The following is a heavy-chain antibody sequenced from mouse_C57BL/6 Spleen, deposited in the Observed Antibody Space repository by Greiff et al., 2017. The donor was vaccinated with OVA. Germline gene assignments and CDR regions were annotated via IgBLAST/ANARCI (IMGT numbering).Heavy chain of an antibody. CDR1: GYSITSGYY. CDR3: ARGNYGYDGFAY. CDR2: ISYDGSN. V-gene: IGHV3-6*01. D-gene: IGHD2-2*01. J-gene: IGHJ3*01. Sequence: DVKLVESGPGLVKPSQSLSLTCSVTGYSITSGYYWNWIRQIPGNKLEWMGYISYDGSNNYNPSLKNRISITRDTSKNQFFLKLNSVTTEDTATYYCARGNYGYDGFAYWGQGTLVTVSA.